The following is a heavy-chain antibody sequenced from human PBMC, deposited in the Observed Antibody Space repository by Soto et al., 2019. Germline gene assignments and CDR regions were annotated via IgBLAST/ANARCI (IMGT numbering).Heavy chain of an antibody. J-gene: IGHJ5*02. CDR2: IYYSGST. CDR1: GGSISSSSYY. CDR3: ARSLLTVVPEAS. V-gene: IGHV4-39*01. D-gene: IGHD3-10*01. Sequence: QLQLQESGPGLVKPSETLSLTCTVSGGSISSSSYYWGWIRQPPGKGLEWIGSIYYSGSTYYNPSLQTRGTISVDTSTNPFSLQLSSVTAAVPAVYCCARSLLTVVPEASWGQGTLVTVSS.